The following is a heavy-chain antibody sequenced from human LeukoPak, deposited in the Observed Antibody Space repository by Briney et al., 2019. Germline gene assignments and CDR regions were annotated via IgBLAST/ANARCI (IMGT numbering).Heavy chain of an antibody. V-gene: IGHV4-61*05. D-gene: IGHD2/OR15-2a*01. CDR3: ARGDPSMPFDY. J-gene: IGHJ4*02. CDR2: IYYSGAT. CDR1: GDSIITSSHY. Sequence: SETLSLTCTVSGDSIITSSHYWGWIRQPPGKGLEWIGYIYYSGATNYNPSLKSRVTILLDTSKNQFSLKLSSVTAADTAVYYCARGDPSMPFDYWGQGTLVTVSS.